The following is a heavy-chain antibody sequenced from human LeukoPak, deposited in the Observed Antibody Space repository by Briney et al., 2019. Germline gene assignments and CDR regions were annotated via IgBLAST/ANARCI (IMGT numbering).Heavy chain of an antibody. CDR3: AKDISGYDRIGAFDI. J-gene: IGHJ3*02. Sequence: PGGSLRLSCAASGFTFGDYAMHWVRQAPGKGLEWVSGISWNSGSIGYADSVKGRFTISRDNAKNSLYLQMNSLRAEDTALYYCAKDISGYDRIGAFDIWGQGTMVTVSS. CDR2: ISWNSGSI. D-gene: IGHD3-10*01. CDR1: GFTFGDYA. V-gene: IGHV3-9*01.